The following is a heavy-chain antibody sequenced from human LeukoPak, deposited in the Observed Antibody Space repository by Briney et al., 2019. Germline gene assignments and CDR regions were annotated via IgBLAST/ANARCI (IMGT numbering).Heavy chain of an antibody. V-gene: IGHV4-34*01. CDR2: INHSGST. J-gene: IGHJ4*02. Sequence: PSETLSLTCAVYVGSFSGYYWSWIRQPPGKGLEWMGEINHSGSTNYNPSLKSRVTISVDTSKNQFSLKLSSVTAADTAVYYCARGRRHIVVVTAGPSDYWGQGTLVTVSS. D-gene: IGHD2-21*02. CDR3: ARGRRHIVVVTAGPSDY. CDR1: VGSFSGYY.